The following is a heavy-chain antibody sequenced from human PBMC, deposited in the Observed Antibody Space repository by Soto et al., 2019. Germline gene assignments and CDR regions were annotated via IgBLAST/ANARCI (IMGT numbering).Heavy chain of an antibody. J-gene: IGHJ3*02. CDR1: GYAFTSYA. CDR3: ARDRSSSGYRDAFDI. D-gene: IGHD3-22*01. V-gene: IGHV1-3*01. Sequence: GASAKVSCKASGYAFTSYAMHSVRQAPGQRLEWMGWINADNGNTKYSQEFQGWVTMTRDTSISTAYMELSRLRSDDTAVYYCARDRSSSGYRDAFDIWGQGTMVTVSS. CDR2: INADNGNT.